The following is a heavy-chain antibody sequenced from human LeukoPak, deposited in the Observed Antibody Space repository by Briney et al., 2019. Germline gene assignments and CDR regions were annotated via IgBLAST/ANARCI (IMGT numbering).Heavy chain of an antibody. D-gene: IGHD6-13*01. Sequence: ASVKVSCKASGYTFTGYYMHWVRQAPGQGLAWMGWINPNSGGTNYAQKFQGRVTMTRDTSISTAYMELSRLRSDDTAVYYCARDLTSSSWPDAFDIWGQGTMVTVSS. V-gene: IGHV1-2*02. CDR1: GYTFTGYY. J-gene: IGHJ3*02. CDR2: INPNSGGT. CDR3: ARDLTSSSWPDAFDI.